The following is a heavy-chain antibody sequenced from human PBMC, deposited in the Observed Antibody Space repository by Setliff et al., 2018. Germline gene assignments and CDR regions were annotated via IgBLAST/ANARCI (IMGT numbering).Heavy chain of an antibody. J-gene: IGHJ6*02. CDR1: GGSFSGYY. V-gene: IGHV4-34*01. CDR2: INHSGST. CDR3: ARGRNTAGYGLRYYGMDV. D-gene: IGHD5-18*01. Sequence: TSETLSLTCAVYGGSFSGYYWSWIRQPPGKGLEWIGEINHSGSTNYNPSLKSRVTISVDTSKNQFSLKLSSVTAADTAVYYCARGRNTAGYGLRYYGMDVWGQGTTVTVSS.